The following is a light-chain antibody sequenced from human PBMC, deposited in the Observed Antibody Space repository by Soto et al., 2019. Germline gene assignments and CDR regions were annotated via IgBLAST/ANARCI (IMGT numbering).Light chain of an antibody. CDR1: QSVSSSY. V-gene: IGKV3-20*01. CDR3: QQYGSSPLT. CDR2: GAS. J-gene: IGKJ4*01. Sequence: EIVLTQSPGTLSLSPGERATLSCRASQSVSSSYLAWYQQKPGQAPRLRIYGASTRATGIPDRFSGSGSGTDVSLTISRLESEDFAVYYCQQYGSSPLTFGGGTKLELK.